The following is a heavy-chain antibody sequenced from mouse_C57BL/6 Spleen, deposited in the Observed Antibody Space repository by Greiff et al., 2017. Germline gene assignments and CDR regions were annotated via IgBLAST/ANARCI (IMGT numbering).Heavy chain of an antibody. Sequence: EVQRVESGGDLVKPGGSLKLSCAASGFTFSSYGMSWVRQTPDKRLEWVATISSGGSYTYYPDSVKGRFTISRDNAKNTLYLQMSSLKSEDTAMYYCARQELYYFDYWGQGTTLTVSS. CDR2: ISSGGSYT. J-gene: IGHJ2*01. V-gene: IGHV5-6*01. CDR1: GFTFSSYG. CDR3: ARQELYYFDY.